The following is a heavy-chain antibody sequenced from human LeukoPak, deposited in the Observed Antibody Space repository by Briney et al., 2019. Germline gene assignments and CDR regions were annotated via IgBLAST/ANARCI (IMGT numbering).Heavy chain of an antibody. V-gene: IGHV3-30*18. D-gene: IGHD2-21*02. CDR3: AKDLVAVHIVVVTAPIPGY. Sequence: GGSLRLSCATSGFTFSSYGMHWVRQAPGKGLEWVAVISYDGSNKYYADSVEGRFTISRDNSKNTLYLQMNSLRAEDTAVYYCAKDLVAVHIVVVTAPIPGYWGQGTLVTVSS. CDR1: GFTFSSYG. CDR2: ISYDGSNK. J-gene: IGHJ4*02.